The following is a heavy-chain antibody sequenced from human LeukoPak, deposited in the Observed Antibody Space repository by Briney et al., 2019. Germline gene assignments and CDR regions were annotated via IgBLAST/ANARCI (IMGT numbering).Heavy chain of an antibody. CDR2: ISGDSSRT. Sequence: PGWALRLSCAASGFTFDDYAMHLVRRAPGKGLEGGSLISGDSSRTDYGDSVKCRFTISRDNSKNPLYLELTSLRTEDTALYYCARGGSSGSQLFDYWGQGTLVTVSS. J-gene: IGHJ4*02. CDR3: ARGGSSGSQLFDY. D-gene: IGHD6-19*01. CDR1: GFTFDDYA. V-gene: IGHV3-43*02.